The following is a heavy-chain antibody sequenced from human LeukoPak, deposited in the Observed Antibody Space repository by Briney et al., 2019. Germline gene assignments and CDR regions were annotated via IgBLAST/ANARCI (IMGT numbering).Heavy chain of an antibody. Sequence: ASVKVSCKASGGTFSSYAISWVRQAPGQGLEWMGGIIPIFGTANYAQKFQGRVTITADESTSTAYMELSSLRSEDTAVYYCARDLETIAAAGLYFDYWGQGTLVTVSS. CDR3: ARDLETIAAAGLYFDY. V-gene: IGHV1-69*13. CDR1: GGTFSSYA. CDR2: IIPIFGTA. D-gene: IGHD6-13*01. J-gene: IGHJ4*02.